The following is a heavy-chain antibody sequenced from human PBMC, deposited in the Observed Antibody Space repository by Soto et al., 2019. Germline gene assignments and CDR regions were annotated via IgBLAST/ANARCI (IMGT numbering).Heavy chain of an antibody. Sequence: PSETLSLTCTVSGGSIRSYYWSWIRQPPGKGLEWIGYIYYSGTTNYNPSLKSRVTISIDTSKNQFSLKLSSVTAADTAVYYCASLYDSPYYFDYWGQGTLVTVSS. V-gene: IGHV4-59*08. J-gene: IGHJ4*02. CDR2: IYYSGTT. CDR1: GGSIRSYY. D-gene: IGHD3-22*01. CDR3: ASLYDSPYYFDY.